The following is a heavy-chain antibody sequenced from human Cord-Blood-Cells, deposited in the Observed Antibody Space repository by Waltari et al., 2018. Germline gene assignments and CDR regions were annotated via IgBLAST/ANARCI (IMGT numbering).Heavy chain of an antibody. CDR2: IWYDGSNK. CDR1: GFTFSSYG. Sequence: QVQLVESGGGVVQPGRSLRLSCAASGFTFSSYGMHWVRQAPGKGVEWVAVIWYDGSNKYYADSVKGRFTISRDNSKNTLYLQMNSLRAEDTAVYYCARGAVPAAIDYWGQGTLVTVSS. J-gene: IGHJ4*02. CDR3: ARGAVPAAIDY. D-gene: IGHD2-2*01. V-gene: IGHV3-33*01.